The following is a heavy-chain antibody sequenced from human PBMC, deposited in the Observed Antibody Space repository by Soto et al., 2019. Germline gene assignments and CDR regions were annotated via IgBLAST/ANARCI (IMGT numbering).Heavy chain of an antibody. CDR1: GFTFSSYA. V-gene: IGHV3-30-3*01. D-gene: IGHD2-2*02. CDR3: ARDWKYQLLYLNYYYGMDV. J-gene: IGHJ6*02. Sequence: GGSLRLSCAASGFTFSSYAMHWVRQAPGKGLEWVAVISYDGSNKYYADSVKGRFTISRDNSKDTLYLQMNSLRAEDTAVYYCARDWKYQLLYLNYYYGMDVWGQGTTVTV. CDR2: ISYDGSNK.